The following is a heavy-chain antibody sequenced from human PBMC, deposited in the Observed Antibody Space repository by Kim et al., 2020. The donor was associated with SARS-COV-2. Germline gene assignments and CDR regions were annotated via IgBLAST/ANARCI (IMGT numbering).Heavy chain of an antibody. CDR3: APGSDYSSGWRGYFDY. CDR1: GFTFSSYG. Sequence: GGSLRLSCGASGFTFSSYGMHWVRQAPGKGLEWVAVISYDGSNKYYADSVKGRFTISRNNSKNTLYLQMNSLRAEDTAVYYCAPGSDYSSGWRGYFDYWGQGTLVTVSS. V-gene: IGHV3-30*03. CDR2: ISYDGSNK. J-gene: IGHJ4*02. D-gene: IGHD6-19*01.